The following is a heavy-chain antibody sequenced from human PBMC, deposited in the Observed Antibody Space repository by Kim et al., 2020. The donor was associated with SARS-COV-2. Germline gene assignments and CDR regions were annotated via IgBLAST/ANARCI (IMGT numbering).Heavy chain of an antibody. V-gene: IGHV4-59*13. Sequence: SETLSLTCTVSRDSLYNYYWSWIRQPPGKRLEWVGYIEYSGSTKYNPYLESRLTISIDTSKNQFSLKLNSVTAADTAVYYCARGFSYATLYYFDHWGQGSLVTVSS. CDR1: RDSLYNYY. CDR3: ARGFSYATLYYFDH. CDR2: IEYSGST. D-gene: IGHD5-18*01. J-gene: IGHJ4*02.